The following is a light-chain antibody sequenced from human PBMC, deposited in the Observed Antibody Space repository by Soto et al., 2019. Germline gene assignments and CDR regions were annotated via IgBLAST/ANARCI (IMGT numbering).Light chain of an antibody. V-gene: IGLV3-16*01. CDR1: ALPKKY. CDR2: KAT. Sequence: SYELTQPPSVSVSLGQMARITCSGEALPKKYAYWYQQKPGQFPVLVIYKATERPSGIPERFSGSSSGTIVTLIISGVQAEDEADYYCLSADSSGTVVFGGGTKLTVL. CDR3: LSADSSGTVV. J-gene: IGLJ2*01.